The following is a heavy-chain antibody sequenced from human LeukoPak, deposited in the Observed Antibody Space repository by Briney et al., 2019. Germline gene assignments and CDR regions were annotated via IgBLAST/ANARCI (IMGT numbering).Heavy chain of an antibody. CDR3: ARRDSSSSAFDI. CDR2: ISSSSSYI. V-gene: IGHV3-21*01. D-gene: IGHD6-6*01. CDR1: GFTFSSYS. Sequence: PGGSLRLSCAASGFTFSSYSMNWVRQAPGKGLEWVSSISSSSSYIYYADSVKGRFTISRDNAKNSLYLQMNSLRAEDTAVYYCARRDSSSSAFDIWGQGTMVTVSS. J-gene: IGHJ3*02.